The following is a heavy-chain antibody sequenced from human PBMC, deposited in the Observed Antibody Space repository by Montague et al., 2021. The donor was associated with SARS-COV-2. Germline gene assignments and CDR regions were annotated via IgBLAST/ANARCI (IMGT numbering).Heavy chain of an antibody. CDR3: ARYGDYGSWFDP. CDR1: GFSLSTSGMC. V-gene: IGHV2-5*08. CDR2: XDWDDDK. Sequence: PALVKPTQTLTLTCTFSGFSLSTSGMCVSWIRQPPGKALEWLARXDWDDDKRYSPSLKSRSTISKDTTKNEVVLTVANMDPVDTATYYCARYGDYGSWFDPWGQGTLVTVSS. D-gene: IGHD4-17*01. J-gene: IGHJ5*02.